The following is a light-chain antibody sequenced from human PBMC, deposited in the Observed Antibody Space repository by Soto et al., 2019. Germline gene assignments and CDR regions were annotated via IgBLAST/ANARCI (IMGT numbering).Light chain of an antibody. CDR1: QDVTSTY. CDR2: GAS. CDR3: QYYDTSRT. V-gene: IGKV3-20*01. J-gene: IGKJ1*01. Sequence: EIVLTQSPDTLSLSPGERATLSCRASQDVTSTYLAWYQQKPGQAPRLLIYGASGRAAGVAERFSGSGSGTQFTLPISRLEPEDFAVYYCQYYDTSRTFAQGTRVEI.